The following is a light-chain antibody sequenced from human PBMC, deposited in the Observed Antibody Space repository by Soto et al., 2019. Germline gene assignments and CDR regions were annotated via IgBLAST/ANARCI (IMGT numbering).Light chain of an antibody. V-gene: IGLV2-18*02. CDR3: SSYISSSSSVV. CDR2: EVS. J-gene: IGLJ2*01. CDR1: SSDVGSNNR. Sequence: QSALTQPPSVSGSPGQSVTISCTGSSSDVGSNNRVSWYQQPPGTAPKFIIYEVSNRPSGVPDRFSGSKSGNTASLTISGLQAEDEADYYCSSYISSSSSVVFGGGTQLTGL.